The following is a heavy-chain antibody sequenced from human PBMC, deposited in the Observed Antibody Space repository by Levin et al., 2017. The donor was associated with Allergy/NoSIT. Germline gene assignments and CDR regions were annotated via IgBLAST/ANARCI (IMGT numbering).Heavy chain of an antibody. CDR3: ARDSDYYDSSGYYFVLDY. CDR2: ISSSGSTI. J-gene: IGHJ4*02. CDR1: GFTFSSYE. Sequence: GESLKISCAASGFTFSSYEMNWVRQAPGKGLEWVSYISSSGSTIYYADSVKGRFTISRDNAKNSLYLQMNSLRAEDTAVYYCARDSDYYDSSGYYFVLDYWGQGTLVTVSS. V-gene: IGHV3-48*03. D-gene: IGHD3-22*01.